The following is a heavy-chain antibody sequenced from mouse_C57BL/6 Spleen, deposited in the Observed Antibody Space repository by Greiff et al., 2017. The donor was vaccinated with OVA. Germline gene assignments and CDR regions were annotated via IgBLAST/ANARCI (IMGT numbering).Heavy chain of an antibody. CDR3: ARGKD. CDR1: GYTFTGYW. V-gene: IGHV1-9*01. CDR2: ILPGSGNT. J-gene: IGHJ2*01. Sequence: QVQLQQSGAELMKPGASVKLSCKATGYTFTGYWIEWVKQRPGHGLEWIGEILPGSGNTNYNEKFEGKATFTADTSSNTAYKQLSSLTTEDSAIYYCARGKDWGQGTTLTVSS.